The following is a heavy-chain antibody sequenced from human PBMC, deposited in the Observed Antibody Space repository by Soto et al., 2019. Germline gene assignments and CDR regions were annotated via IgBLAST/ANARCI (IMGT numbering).Heavy chain of an antibody. D-gene: IGHD3-16*01. J-gene: IGHJ4*02. CDR2: ISAYNGHT. Sequence: QVQLVQSGVEVKKPGASVKVSCKAMGYTFTNYGLSWVRQAPGEGLEWLGWISAYNGHTKYAQKVQDRVTLTTDTSASTAYLELTSLTSDDRAVYYCVRGDGGYFEHWGQGTLVLASS. CDR3: VRGDGGYFEH. CDR1: GYTFTNYG. V-gene: IGHV1-18*01.